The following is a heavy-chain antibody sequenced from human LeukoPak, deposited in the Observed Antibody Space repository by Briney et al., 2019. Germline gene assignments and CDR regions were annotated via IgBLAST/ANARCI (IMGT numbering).Heavy chain of an antibody. CDR1: GFTFDDYA. CDR2: ISWNSGSI. Sequence: PGGSLRLSCAASGFTFDDYAMHWVRQAPGKCLEWVSGISWNSGSIGYADSVKGRFTISRDNAKNSLYLQMNSLRAEDMALYYCAKEYSSSSSFFDYWGQGTLVTVSS. D-gene: IGHD6-6*01. J-gene: IGHJ4*02. V-gene: IGHV3-9*03. CDR3: AKEYSSSSSFFDY.